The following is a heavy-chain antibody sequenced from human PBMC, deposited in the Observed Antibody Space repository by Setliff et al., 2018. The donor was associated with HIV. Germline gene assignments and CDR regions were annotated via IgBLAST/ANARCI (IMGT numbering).Heavy chain of an antibody. CDR2: TYYSGST. Sequence: PSETLSLTCTVSGGSISSYYWSWIRQPPGKGLEWIGYTYYSGSTNYNPSLKSRVIISIDTSKNQFSLKLFSVTAADTAVYYCASRRGGGFLAWPDPYFGYWGQGTLVTVSS. CDR3: ASRRGGGFLAWPDPYFGY. D-gene: IGHD3-3*01. J-gene: IGHJ4*02. V-gene: IGHV4-59*08. CDR1: GGSISSYY.